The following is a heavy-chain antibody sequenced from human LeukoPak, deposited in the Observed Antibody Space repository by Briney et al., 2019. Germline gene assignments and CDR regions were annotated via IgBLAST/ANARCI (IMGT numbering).Heavy chain of an antibody. Sequence: PSETLSLTCTVSGGSIISSSHSWGWIRQPPGKGLEWIGNIYYSGTTYYNPSLKSRVTISVDTSKNQFSLKLSSVTAADTAVYYCARREGSGWDFDYWGQGTLVTVSS. D-gene: IGHD6-19*01. CDR1: GGSIISSSHS. CDR2: IYYSGTT. CDR3: ARREGSGWDFDY. V-gene: IGHV4-39*01. J-gene: IGHJ4*02.